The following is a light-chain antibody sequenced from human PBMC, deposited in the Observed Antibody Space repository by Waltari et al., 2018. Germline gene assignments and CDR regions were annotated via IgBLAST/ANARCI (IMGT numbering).Light chain of an antibody. J-gene: IGLJ3*02. V-gene: IGLV2-14*01. CDR2: EVS. CDR1: SSDVGGYNY. CDR3: SSYTSTSTLRL. Sequence: PGQSITISCTGASSDVGGYNYVSWYQQHPGKAPKLMIYEVSNRPSGVSNRFSGSKSGNTASLTISGLLAEDEADYYCSSYTSTSTLRLFGGGTKLTVL.